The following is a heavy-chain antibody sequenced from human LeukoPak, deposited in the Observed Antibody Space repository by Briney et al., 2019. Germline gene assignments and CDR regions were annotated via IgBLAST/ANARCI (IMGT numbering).Heavy chain of an antibody. D-gene: IGHD5-18*01. Sequence: PSETLSLTCTVSGCSISSGYYWGWIRQPPGQGLEWIGSIYHSGSTYYNPSLKSRVTISVDTSKNQFSLKLSSVTAADTAVYYCARVDWGYSYGDNFDYWGQGTLVTVSS. CDR3: ARVDWGYSYGDNFDY. CDR1: GCSISSGYY. CDR2: IYHSGST. V-gene: IGHV4-38-2*02. J-gene: IGHJ4*02.